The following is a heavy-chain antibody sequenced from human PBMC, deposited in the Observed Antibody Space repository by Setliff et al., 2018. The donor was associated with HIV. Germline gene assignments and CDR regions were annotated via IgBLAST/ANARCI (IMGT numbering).Heavy chain of an antibody. D-gene: IGHD1-26*01. CDR3: ARVAPKWDLLEWFDP. CDR1: GDSITSGGYF. CDR2: IYYSGST. V-gene: IGHV4-31*03. J-gene: IGHJ5*02. Sequence: ASETLSLTCTVSGDSITSGGYFWSWIRQHPGKGLEWIGHIYYSGSTYYNPSLKSRVTISVDTSKNQFSLKLSSVTAADTAVYYCARVAPKWDLLEWFDPWGQGTLVTVSS.